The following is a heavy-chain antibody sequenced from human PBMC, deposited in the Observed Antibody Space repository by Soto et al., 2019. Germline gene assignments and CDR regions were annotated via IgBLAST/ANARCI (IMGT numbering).Heavy chain of an antibody. CDR3: IAAAGTERYFDY. Sequence: GASVKVSCKASGGTFSSYAISWVRQAPGQGLEWMGGIIPIFGTANYAQKFQGRVTITADESTSTAYMELSSLRSEDTAVYYCIAAAGTERYFDYWGQGTLVTVS. CDR2: IIPIFGTA. D-gene: IGHD6-13*01. V-gene: IGHV1-69*13. J-gene: IGHJ4*02. CDR1: GGTFSSYA.